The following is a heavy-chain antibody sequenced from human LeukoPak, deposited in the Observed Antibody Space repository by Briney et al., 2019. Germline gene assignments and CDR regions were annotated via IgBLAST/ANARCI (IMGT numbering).Heavy chain of an antibody. CDR1: GFTFRNYS. CDR3: ARLAGTWVLDY. CDR2: ISRSSSYR. J-gene: IGHJ4*02. Sequence: PGGSLRLSCAASGFTFRNYSMNWVRQAPGKGLEWVSSISRSSSYRYYAGSVKGRFTISRDNAKNSLYLQMNSLRAEDTAVYYCARLAGTWVLDYWGQGTLVTVSS. V-gene: IGHV3-21*01. D-gene: IGHD6-19*01.